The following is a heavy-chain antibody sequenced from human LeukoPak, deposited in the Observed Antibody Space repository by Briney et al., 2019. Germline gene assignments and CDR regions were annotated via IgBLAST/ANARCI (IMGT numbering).Heavy chain of an antibody. CDR3: ARVTRGFSSRLYVVVPAATGQRAHFDY. CDR1: GGSFSGYY. CDR2: INHSGST. D-gene: IGHD2-2*01. V-gene: IGHV4-34*01. Sequence: PSETLSLTCAVYGGSFSGYYWSWIRQPPGKGLEWIGEINHSGSTNYNPSLKSRVTISVDTSKNQFSLKLSSVTAADTAVYYCARVTRGFSSRLYVVVPAATGQRAHFDYWGQGTLVTVSS. J-gene: IGHJ4*02.